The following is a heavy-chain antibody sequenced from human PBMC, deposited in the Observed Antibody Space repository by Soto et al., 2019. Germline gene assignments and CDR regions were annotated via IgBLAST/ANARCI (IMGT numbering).Heavy chain of an antibody. CDR1: GDSFTSYW. Sequence: PGESLKISCKGSGDSFTSYWIGWVRQMPGKGLECMGIIYPGESDTRYSPSFQGQVTISADKSISTAYLQWSSLKASDTAMYYCAGGGVRGVITRTRDYYGMDVWGPGTTVTVSS. CDR2: IYPGESDT. J-gene: IGHJ6*02. D-gene: IGHD3-10*01. CDR3: AGGGVRGVITRTRDYYGMDV. V-gene: IGHV5-51*01.